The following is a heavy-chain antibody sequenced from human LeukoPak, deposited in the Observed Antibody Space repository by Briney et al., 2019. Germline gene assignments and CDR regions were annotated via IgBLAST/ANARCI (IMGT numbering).Heavy chain of an antibody. CDR3: ARRGYTYGWGWFDP. J-gene: IGHJ5*02. CDR2: INHSGST. CDR1: GGSFSGYY. Sequence: SETLSLTCAVYGGSFSGYYWSWIRQPPGKGLEWIGEINHSGSTNYNPSLKSRVTISVDTSKNQFSLKLSSVTAADTAVYYCARRGYTYGWGWFDPWGQGTLVTVSS. V-gene: IGHV4-34*01. D-gene: IGHD5-18*01.